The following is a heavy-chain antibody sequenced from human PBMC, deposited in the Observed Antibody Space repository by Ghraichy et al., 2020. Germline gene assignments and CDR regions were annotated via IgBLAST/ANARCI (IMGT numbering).Heavy chain of an antibody. D-gene: IGHD3-22*01. V-gene: IGHV4-31*03. CDR1: GAPISSGGNY. CDR2: IHDSGST. CDR3: ARDTSGYWDY. Sequence: SETLSLTCTVSGAPISSGGNYWTWIRQHPGKGLEWIGYIHDSGSTYYNPSFKSRATFSLDTSKNQFSVKLSSVTAADPAVYFCARDTSGYWDYWGRGTLVTVSS. J-gene: IGHJ4*02.